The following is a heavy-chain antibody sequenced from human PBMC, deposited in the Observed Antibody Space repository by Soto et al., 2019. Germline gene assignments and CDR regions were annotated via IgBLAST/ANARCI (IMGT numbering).Heavy chain of an antibody. Sequence: PSETLSLTCTVSGGSISSGGYYWSWIRQHPGKGLEWIGYIYYSGSTYYNPSLKSRVTISVDTSKNQFSLKLSSVTAADTAVYYCAGTVTFRWFDPWGQGTLVTVSS. V-gene: IGHV4-31*03. CDR1: GGSISSGGYY. CDR3: AGTVTFRWFDP. CDR2: IYYSGST. D-gene: IGHD4-17*01. J-gene: IGHJ5*02.